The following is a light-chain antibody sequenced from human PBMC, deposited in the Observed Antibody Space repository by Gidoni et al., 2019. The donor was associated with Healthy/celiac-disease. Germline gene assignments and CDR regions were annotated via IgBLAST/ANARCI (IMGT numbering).Light chain of an antibody. CDR1: QSVSSSY. CDR3: QQYGSSPRT. Sequence: EIVLTQSPGTLSLSPGERATLSCRASQSVSSSYLAWYQHKPGQAPRLLIYGASSRATGIPDRFSGSGSGTDFTLTISRLEPEDFAVYYCQQYGSSPRTFXQXTKVXIK. CDR2: GAS. V-gene: IGKV3-20*01. J-gene: IGKJ1*01.